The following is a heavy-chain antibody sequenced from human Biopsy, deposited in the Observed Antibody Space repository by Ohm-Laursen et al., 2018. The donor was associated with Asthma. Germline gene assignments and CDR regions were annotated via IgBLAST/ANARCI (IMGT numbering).Heavy chain of an antibody. CDR3: ASSIAVADSDAFDI. V-gene: IGHV1-3*01. CDR1: GYTFTSYA. Sequence: ASVKVSCKASGYTFTSYAMHWVRQAPGQRLEWMGWINAGNGNTKYSQKFQGRVTITRDTSASTAYMELSSLRSEGTAVYYCASSIAVADSDAFDIWGQGTMVTASS. D-gene: IGHD6-19*01. CDR2: INAGNGNT. J-gene: IGHJ3*02.